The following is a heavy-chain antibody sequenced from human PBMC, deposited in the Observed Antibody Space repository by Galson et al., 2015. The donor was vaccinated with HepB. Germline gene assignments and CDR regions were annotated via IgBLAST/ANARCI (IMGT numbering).Heavy chain of an antibody. CDR3: AREPDWYYFDY. D-gene: IGHD3-9*01. CDR1: GGSISSSSYY. V-gene: IGHV4-39*07. J-gene: IGHJ4*02. Sequence: ETLSLTCTVSGGSISSSSYYWGWIRQPPGKGLEWIGSIYYSGSTYYNPSLKSRVTISVDTSKNQFSLKLSSVTAADTAVYYCAREPDWYYFDYWGQGTLVTVSS. CDR2: IYYSGST.